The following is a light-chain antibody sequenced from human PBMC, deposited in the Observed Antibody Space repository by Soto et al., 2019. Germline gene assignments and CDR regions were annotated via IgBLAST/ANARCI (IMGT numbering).Light chain of an antibody. Sequence: EVLLTQSPAALSVSPGETATLSCRASHFVVDNLAWYQQRPGQAPRLLIYRATSRATGVPARFSGSGTGTEFTLTIRSLQSEDFAVYYCQQYDVWPPITFGQGTRLEVK. CDR1: HFVVDN. CDR3: QQYDVWPPIT. V-gene: IGKV3-15*01. CDR2: RAT. J-gene: IGKJ5*01.